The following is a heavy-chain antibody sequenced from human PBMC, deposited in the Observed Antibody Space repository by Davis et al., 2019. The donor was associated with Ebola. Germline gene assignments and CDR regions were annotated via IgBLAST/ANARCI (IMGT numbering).Heavy chain of an antibody. CDR3: ARAPNYDVLTGTSSYYFDY. V-gene: IGHV1-18*04. J-gene: IGHJ4*02. CDR2: INGFNTNT. Sequence: ASVKVSCKSSGYTFTSYGLVWVRQAPGLGLGWMGWINGFNTNTNFAQKSQGRVTVSKDTSTNTAYMDLRSLTSDDTAIYYCARAPNYDVLTGTSSYYFDYWGQGTLVTVSS. D-gene: IGHD3-9*01. CDR1: GYTFTSYG.